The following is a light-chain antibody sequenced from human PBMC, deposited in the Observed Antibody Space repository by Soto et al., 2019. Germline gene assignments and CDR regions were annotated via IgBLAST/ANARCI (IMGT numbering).Light chain of an antibody. CDR3: QQSYTTSALT. J-gene: IGKJ4*01. V-gene: IGKV1-39*01. Sequence: DIQLTQSPSSLSASVGDRVTITCRASQTVTNYLHWYQQKPGKAPKLLIYAASNLHSGLPSRFGDSGSGTDLTLIISGLQPEDFATYYCQQSYTTSALTFGGGTKVESK. CDR2: AAS. CDR1: QTVTNY.